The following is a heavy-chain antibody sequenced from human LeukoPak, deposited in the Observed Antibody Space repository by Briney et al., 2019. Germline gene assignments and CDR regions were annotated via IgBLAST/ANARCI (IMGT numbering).Heavy chain of an antibody. CDR2: VNYSGST. J-gene: IGHJ3*02. V-gene: IGHV4-39*01. Sequence: SETLSLTCAVSGGSISSSSHYWGWIRQPPGKGLEWIGSVNYSGSTYYNPSLKSRVTISVDTSKNQFSLKLSSVTAADMAVYYCAKKGDTGNYAIWGQGAMVTVSS. CDR1: GGSISSSSHY. D-gene: IGHD3-16*01. CDR3: AKKGDTGNYAI.